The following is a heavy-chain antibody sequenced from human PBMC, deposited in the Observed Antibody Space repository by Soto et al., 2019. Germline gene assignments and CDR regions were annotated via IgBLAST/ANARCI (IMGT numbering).Heavy chain of an antibody. CDR3: ARAPRGGVIIVITSAQIDY. J-gene: IGHJ4*02. D-gene: IGHD3-10*01. Sequence: ASVKVSCKASGYDFTDHYIHWVRQAPGQGLEWMGIISPDGGSTRYSQKFQARITMTRDTSTSTVYMELSSLRSEDTAVYYCARAPRGGVIIVITSAQIDYWGQGTLVTVSS. CDR2: ISPDGGST. V-gene: IGHV1-46*01. CDR1: GYDFTDHY.